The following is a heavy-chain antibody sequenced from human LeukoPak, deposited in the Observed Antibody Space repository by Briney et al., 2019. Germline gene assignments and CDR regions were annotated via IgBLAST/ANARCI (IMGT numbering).Heavy chain of an antibody. CDR2: NSGDNDNP. Sequence: AAVKVSCKASGYTFSNFGIAWVRQAPGQGLQWMGWNSGDNDNPQSAQDLQGRLTVTTDRSTSTAYMELRSLRHVDTAVYYCARGDGGNPWDAFDIWGQGTMVTVSS. D-gene: IGHD4-23*01. CDR1: GYTFSNFG. V-gene: IGHV1-18*01. J-gene: IGHJ3*02. CDR3: ARGDGGNPWDAFDI.